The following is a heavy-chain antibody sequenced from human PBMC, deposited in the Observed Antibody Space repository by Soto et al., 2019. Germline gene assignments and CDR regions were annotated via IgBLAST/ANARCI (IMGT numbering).Heavy chain of an antibody. J-gene: IGHJ5*02. CDR2: INAGNGNT. D-gene: IGHD3-3*01. Sequence: ASVKVSCKASGYTFTSYAMHWVRQAPGQRLEWMGWINAGNGNTKYSQKFQGRVTITRDTSASTAYMELSSLRSEDTAVYYCATDFWSGDWFEAWGQGAQVSVTS. CDR1: GYTFTSYA. V-gene: IGHV1-3*01. CDR3: ATDFWSGDWFEA.